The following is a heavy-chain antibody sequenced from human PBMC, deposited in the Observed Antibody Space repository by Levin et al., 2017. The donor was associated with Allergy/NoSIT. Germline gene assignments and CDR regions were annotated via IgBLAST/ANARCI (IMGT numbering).Heavy chain of an antibody. CDR3: ASDYDSSCYYYKRVHHEAYFDY. CDR2: ISYDGSNK. CDR1: GFTFSSYG. J-gene: IGHJ4*02. V-gene: IGHV3-30*03. D-gene: IGHD3-22*01. Sequence: PGESLKISCAASGFTFSSYGMHWVRQAPGKGLEWVAVISYDGSNKYYADSVKGRFTISRDNSKNTLYLQMNSLIAEDTAGYYCASDYDSSCYYYKRVHHEAYFDYWGQGTLVTVSS.